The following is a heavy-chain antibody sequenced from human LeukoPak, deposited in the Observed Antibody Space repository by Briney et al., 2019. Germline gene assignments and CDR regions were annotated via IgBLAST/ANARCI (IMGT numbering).Heavy chain of an antibody. CDR3: ARESPMVYYFDF. CDR1: GYTFTSYG. CDR2: ISAYNGNT. J-gene: IGHJ4*02. V-gene: IGHV1-18*01. D-gene: IGHD3-10*01. Sequence: GASVKVSCKASGYTFTSYGISWVRQAPGQGLEWMGWISAYNGNTNYAQKLQGRVTMTTDTSTSTVYMELSSLRSEDTAVYYCARESPMVYYFDFWGQGTPVTVSS.